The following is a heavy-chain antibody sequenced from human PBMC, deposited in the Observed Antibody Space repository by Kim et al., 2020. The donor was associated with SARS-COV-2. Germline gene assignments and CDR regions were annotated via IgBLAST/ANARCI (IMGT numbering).Heavy chain of an antibody. V-gene: IGHV3-7*05. CDR3: ATSDGAY. J-gene: IGHJ4*02. CDR2: IKPDGRGK. CDR1: GLTFSATW. Sequence: GGSLRLSCAVSGLTFSATWMSWVRQAPGKGLEWVAYIKPDGRGKDHVDSVKGRFIISRDNTKNSLYLQMDSLTAGDTALYYYATSDGAYWGQGTLVTVS. D-gene: IGHD3-10*01.